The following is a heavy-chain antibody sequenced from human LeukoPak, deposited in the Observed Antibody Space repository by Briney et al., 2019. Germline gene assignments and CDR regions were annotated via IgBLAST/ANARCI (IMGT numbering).Heavy chain of an antibody. Sequence: GGSLRLSCAASGFTFSSYGMHWVRQAPGKGLEWVAFIRYDGSNKYYADSVKGRFTISRDNSNNTLYLQMNSLRAEDTAVYYCAKVPPGEEGVIDYWGQGALVTVSS. D-gene: IGHD3-10*01. V-gene: IGHV3-30*02. CDR3: AKVPPGEEGVIDY. CDR2: IRYDGSNK. CDR1: GFTFSSYG. J-gene: IGHJ4*02.